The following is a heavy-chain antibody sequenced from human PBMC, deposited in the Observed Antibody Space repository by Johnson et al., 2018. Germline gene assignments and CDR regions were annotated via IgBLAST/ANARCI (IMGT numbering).Heavy chain of an antibody. D-gene: IGHD3-22*01. V-gene: IGHV3-43*01. Sequence: EVQLVESGGVVVEPGGSLRLSCAASGFTFDDYTMHWVRQAPGKGLEWVSLISWDGGSTSYVDYVKGRFTISRDNSKNSLYLQMNSLRTEDTALFYCAKDIGSSISGYSHWGQGTLVTVSS. CDR3: AKDIGSSISGYSH. CDR2: ISWDGGST. J-gene: IGHJ4*02. CDR1: GFTFDDYT.